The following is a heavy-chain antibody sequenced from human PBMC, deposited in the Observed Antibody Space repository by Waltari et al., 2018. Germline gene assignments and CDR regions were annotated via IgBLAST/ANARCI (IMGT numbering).Heavy chain of an antibody. CDR2: IYYSGSP. J-gene: IGHJ4*02. V-gene: IGHV4-59*01. CDR3: ARVHPTSLWFGEWLHPKYFDY. Sequence: QVQLQESGPGLVKPSETLSLTCTVSGGSLSSYYWSWIRQPPGKGLGWIGYIYYSGSPDYNPTRKSRVTISVDTSKTQFSLKLSSVTAADTAVYYCARVHPTSLWFGEWLHPKYFDYWGQGTLVTVSS. D-gene: IGHD3-10*01. CDR1: GGSLSSYY.